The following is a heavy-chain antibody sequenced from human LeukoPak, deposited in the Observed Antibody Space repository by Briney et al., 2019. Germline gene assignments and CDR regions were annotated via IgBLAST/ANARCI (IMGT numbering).Heavy chain of an antibody. V-gene: IGHV4-4*07. CDR2: IYTSGST. D-gene: IGHD4-17*01. J-gene: IGHJ3*02. Sequence: SETLSLTCTVSGGSISSYYWSWIRQPAGKGLEWIGRIYTSGSTNYNPSLKSRVTMSVDTSKNQFSLKLSSVTAADTAVYYCARGRYCDYFRLVESYDAFDIWGQGTMVTVSS. CDR3: ARGRYCDYFRLVESYDAFDI. CDR1: GGSISSYY.